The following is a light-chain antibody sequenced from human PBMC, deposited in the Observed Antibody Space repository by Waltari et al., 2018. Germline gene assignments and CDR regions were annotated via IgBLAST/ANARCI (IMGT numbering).Light chain of an antibody. CDR2: KDT. J-gene: IGLJ3*02. CDR1: PLPDQF. Sequence: SSDLTQPPSVSVSPGQTARITCSGEPLPDQFAYWYQQTPGQAPPLLLYKDTERPSGIPKRVSGSGSGTMGTLTISGVQAEDETDYYCQSTDTKNTDRLFGGGTKLTVL. CDR3: QSTDTKNTDRL. V-gene: IGLV3-25*03.